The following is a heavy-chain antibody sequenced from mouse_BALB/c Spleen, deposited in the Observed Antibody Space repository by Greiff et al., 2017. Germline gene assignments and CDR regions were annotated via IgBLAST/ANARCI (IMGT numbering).Heavy chain of an antibody. CDR2: ILPGSGST. V-gene: IGHV1-9*01. D-gene: IGHD2-1*01. Sequence: QGQLQQSGAELMKPGASVKISCTATGYTFSSYWIEWVKQRPGHGLEWIGEILPGSGSTNYNEKFKGKVTFTADTSSNTAYMQLSSLTSEDSAVYYCARSRDGTGGFAYWGQGTLVTVSA. CDR1: GYTFSSYW. J-gene: IGHJ3*01. CDR3: ARSRDGTGGFAY.